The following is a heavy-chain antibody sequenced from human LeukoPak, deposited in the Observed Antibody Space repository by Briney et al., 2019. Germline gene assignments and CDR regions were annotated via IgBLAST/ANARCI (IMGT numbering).Heavy chain of an antibody. CDR3: AREGSGSYYSYFDY. CDR1: GFTFSSYG. CDR2: IWYDGSNK. V-gene: IGHV3-33*08. D-gene: IGHD1-26*01. Sequence: GRSLRLSCAASGFTFSSYGMHWVRQAPGKGLEWVAVIWYDGSNKYYADSVKGRFTISRDNSKNTLYLQMNSLRAEDTAVYYCAREGSGSYYSYFDYWGQGTLVTVST. J-gene: IGHJ4*02.